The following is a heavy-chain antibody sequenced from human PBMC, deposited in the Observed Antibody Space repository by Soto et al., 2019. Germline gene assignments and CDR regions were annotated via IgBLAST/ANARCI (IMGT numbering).Heavy chain of an antibody. CDR1: GCTFSSYA. D-gene: IGHD2-2*01. CDR3: ARARGGYCSSTSCYSRPDYGMDV. Sequence: QVQLVESGGGVVQPGRSLRLSCAAYGCTFSSYAMHWVRQAPGKGLEWVAVISYDGSNKYYADSVKGRFTISRDNSKNTLYLQMNSLRAEDTAVYYCARARGGYCSSTSCYSRPDYGMDVWGQGTTVTDSS. CDR2: ISYDGSNK. J-gene: IGHJ6*02. V-gene: IGHV3-30-3*01.